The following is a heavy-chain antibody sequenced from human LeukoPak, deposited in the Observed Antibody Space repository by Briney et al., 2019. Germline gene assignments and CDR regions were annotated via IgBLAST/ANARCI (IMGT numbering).Heavy chain of an antibody. V-gene: IGHV4-4*07. J-gene: IGHJ3*02. CDR2: VYTSGTT. CDR3: QRLITVTTTPFHI. Sequence: SETLSLTCSVSGGSISGYYWTWIRQPAGKGLEWIGRVYTSGTTHYNPSLKTRLTLSVDPSKNQFHLKLCPGTAADRAVYECQRLITVTTTPFHIRRQETIVTVSS. D-gene: IGHD4-11*01. CDR1: GGSISGYY.